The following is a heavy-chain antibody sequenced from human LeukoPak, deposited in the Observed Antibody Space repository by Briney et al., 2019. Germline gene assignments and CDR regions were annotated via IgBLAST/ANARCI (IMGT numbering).Heavy chain of an antibody. V-gene: IGHV1-69*01. Sequence: SVTVSFKASGGTFSSYAISWVRQAPGQGLEWMGGIIPIFGTANYAQKFQGRVTITADESTSTAYMELSSLRSEDTAVYYCARDPLNDYGDYYGMDVWGKGTTVTVSS. J-gene: IGHJ6*04. CDR3: ARDPLNDYGDYYGMDV. D-gene: IGHD4-17*01. CDR1: GGTFSSYA. CDR2: IIPIFGTA.